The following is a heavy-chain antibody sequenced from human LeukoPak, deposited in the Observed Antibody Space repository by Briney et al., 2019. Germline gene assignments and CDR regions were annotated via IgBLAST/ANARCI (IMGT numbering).Heavy chain of an antibody. Sequence: SETLSLTCTVSGGSINSYYWSWIRQPPGKGLEWIGYIYYSGSTNYNPSLKSRVTISVDTSKNQSSLKLSSVTAADTAVYYCARVQSSSGWYYFDYWGQGTLVTVSS. J-gene: IGHJ4*02. CDR1: GGSINSYY. CDR3: ARVQSSSGWYYFDY. D-gene: IGHD6-19*01. CDR2: IYYSGST. V-gene: IGHV4-59*01.